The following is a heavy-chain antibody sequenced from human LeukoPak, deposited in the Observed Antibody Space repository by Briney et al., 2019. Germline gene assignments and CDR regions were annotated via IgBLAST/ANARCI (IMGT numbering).Heavy chain of an antibody. J-gene: IGHJ4*02. Sequence: PSETLSLTCAVYGGSFSGYYWSWIRQPPGKALEWIGEINHSGSTNYNPSLKSRVTISVDTSKNQFSLKLSSVTAADTAVYYCARGGGYDILTGPYYFDYWGQGTLVTVSS. CDR3: ARGGGYDILTGPYYFDY. CDR2: INHSGST. CDR1: GGSFSGYY. D-gene: IGHD3-9*01. V-gene: IGHV4-34*01.